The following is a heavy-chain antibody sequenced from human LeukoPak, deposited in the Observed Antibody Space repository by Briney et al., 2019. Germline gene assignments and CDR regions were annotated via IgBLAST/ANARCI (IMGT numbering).Heavy chain of an antibody. Sequence: GGSLRLSCAASGCTLRNYWMHWVRQAPGKGLVWVSRGEGDGSTSTYADSVKGRFTISRDTAKNTLYLQMNSLRAEDTAVYYCTTTDHFDYWGQGTLVTVSS. CDR3: TTTDHFDY. J-gene: IGHJ4*02. CDR2: GEGDGSTS. CDR1: GCTLRNYW. V-gene: IGHV3-74*03.